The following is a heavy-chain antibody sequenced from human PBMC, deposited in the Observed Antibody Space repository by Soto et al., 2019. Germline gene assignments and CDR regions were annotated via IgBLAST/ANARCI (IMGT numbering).Heavy chain of an antibody. V-gene: IGHV1-18*01. D-gene: IGHD2-8*01. CDR1: GYTFSIYG. Sequence: QVQLLQSGPEVKKPGASVKVSCKASGYTFSIYGISWVRQAPGQGLEWMGWISPYNGNTNFAQKLQGRVTMTPDTSTSTAYMELRSLRSDDTAVYYCARDYSTWGRHDAFDIWGQGTMVTVSS. J-gene: IGHJ3*02. CDR3: ARDYSTWGRHDAFDI. CDR2: ISPYNGNT.